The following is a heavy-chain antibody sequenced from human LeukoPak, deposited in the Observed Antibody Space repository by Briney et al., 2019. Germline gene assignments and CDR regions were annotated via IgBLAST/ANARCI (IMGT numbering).Heavy chain of an antibody. D-gene: IGHD5-12*01. V-gene: IGHV1-69*13. CDR2: IIPIFGTA. CDR3: ARGASGVVATIKGEDYFDY. Sequence: ASVKVSCKASGYTFTGYYMHWVRQAPGQGLEWMGGIIPIFGTANYAQKFQGRVTITADESTSTAYMELSSLRSEDTAVYYCARGASGVVATIKGEDYFDYWGQGTLVTVSS. J-gene: IGHJ4*02. CDR1: GYTFTGYY.